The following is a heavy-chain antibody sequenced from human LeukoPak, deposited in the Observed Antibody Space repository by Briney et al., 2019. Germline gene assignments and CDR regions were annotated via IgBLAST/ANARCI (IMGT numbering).Heavy chain of an antibody. V-gene: IGHV1-24*01. CDR3: ATATRGYSYGPSSYGMDV. Sequence: ASVKVSCKVSGYTLTELSMHWVRQAPGKGLEWMGGFDPEDGETIYAQKFQGRVTMTEDTSTDPAYMELSSLRSEDTAVYYCATATRGYSYGPSSYGMDVWGQGTTVTVSS. CDR2: FDPEDGET. CDR1: GYTLTELS. D-gene: IGHD5-18*01. J-gene: IGHJ6*02.